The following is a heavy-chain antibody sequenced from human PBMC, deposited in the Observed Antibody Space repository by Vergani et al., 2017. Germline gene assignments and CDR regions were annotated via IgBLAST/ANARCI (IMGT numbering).Heavy chain of an antibody. V-gene: IGHV4-39*01. Sequence: QLQLQESGPGLVKPSETLSLTCTVSGGSISSSSYYWGWIRQPPGKGLEWIGSIYYSGSTYYNPSLKSRVTISVDTSKNQFSLKLSSVTAADTAVYHCASWGTYGNYWYFDLWGRGTLVTVSS. D-gene: IGHD3-16*01. J-gene: IGHJ2*01. CDR2: IYYSGST. CDR1: GGSISSSSYY. CDR3: ASWGTYGNYWYFDL.